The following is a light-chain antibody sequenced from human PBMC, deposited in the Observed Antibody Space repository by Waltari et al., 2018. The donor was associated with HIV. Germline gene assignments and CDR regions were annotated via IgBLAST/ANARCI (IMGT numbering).Light chain of an antibody. Sequence: DIQMTQYPSSLSASVGDRVTLTCQASQDISNYLNWYQQKPGKAPKLLIYDASNLETGVPSRFSGIGSGTDFTYTINSLQPEDIATYYCQQYDNLPSLTFGGGTKVEIK. CDR2: DAS. V-gene: IGKV1-33*01. CDR3: QQYDNLPSLT. J-gene: IGKJ4*01. CDR1: QDISNY.